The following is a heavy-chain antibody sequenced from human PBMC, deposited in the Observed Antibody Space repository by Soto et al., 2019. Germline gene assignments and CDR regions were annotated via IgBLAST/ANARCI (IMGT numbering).Heavy chain of an antibody. CDR2: ITGSGDDT. V-gene: IGHV3-23*01. CDR3: AKGSATARPYYFDY. CDR1: GFTFSNYA. J-gene: IGHJ4*02. Sequence: GGSLRLSCAASGFTFSNYAMSWVRQAPGKGLEWVSAITGSGDDTYYADSVKGRLTLSRDNSKNTLYLQMDGLRAEDTAIYYCAKGSATARPYYFDYWGQGILVTVSS. D-gene: IGHD2-21*02.